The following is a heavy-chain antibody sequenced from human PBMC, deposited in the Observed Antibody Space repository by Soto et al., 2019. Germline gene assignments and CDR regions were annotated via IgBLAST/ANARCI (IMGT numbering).Heavy chain of an antibody. Sequence: QVQLQESGPGLVRPSETLSLTCTVSGGSISNYFWSWIRQPPGQGLEWIGYVSDSGSTNYNPSLKSRVTISVDTSRMQFSLKLRSVTAADTAVYYCARRTAGTTYFDYWGQGTLVTVSS. D-gene: IGHD1-1*01. CDR1: GGSISNYF. V-gene: IGHV4-59*08. CDR2: VSDSGST. J-gene: IGHJ4*02. CDR3: ARRTAGTTYFDY.